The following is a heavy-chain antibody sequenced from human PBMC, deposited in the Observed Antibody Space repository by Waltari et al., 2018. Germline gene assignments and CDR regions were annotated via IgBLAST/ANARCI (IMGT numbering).Heavy chain of an antibody. V-gene: IGHV4-34*01. CDR1: GGSFSGYY. J-gene: IGHJ6*02. CDR3: ARVKGYCSGGSCPYHYNGMDV. D-gene: IGHD2-15*01. CDR2: INHSGST. Sequence: QVQLQQWGAGLVKPSETLSLTCAVYGGSFSGYYWSWIRQPPGKGLEWIGEINHSGSTNYNPSLKSRVTISVDTSKNQFSLRLSSVTAADTAVYYCARVKGYCSGGSCPYHYNGMDVWGQGTTVTVSS.